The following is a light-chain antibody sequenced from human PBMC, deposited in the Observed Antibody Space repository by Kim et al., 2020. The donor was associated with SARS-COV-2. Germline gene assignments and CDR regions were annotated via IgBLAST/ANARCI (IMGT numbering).Light chain of an antibody. J-gene: IGLJ2*01. CDR2: SNN. CDR1: SSNIGSNT. V-gene: IGLV1-44*01. Sequence: ELTQPPSASGTPGQRVTISCSGSSSNIGSNTVNWYQQLPGTAPKLLIYSNNQRPSGVPDRFSGSKSGTSASLAISGLQSVDEADYYCAAWDDSLNGVVFGGGTKLTVL. CDR3: AAWDDSLNGVV.